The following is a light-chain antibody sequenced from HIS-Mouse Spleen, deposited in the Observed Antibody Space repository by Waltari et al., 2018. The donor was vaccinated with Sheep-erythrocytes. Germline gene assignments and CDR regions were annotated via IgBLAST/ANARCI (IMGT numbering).Light chain of an antibody. CDR1: QDISNY. Sequence: DIQMTQSPSSLSASVGDRVTITCQASQDISNYFNWYQQKPGKAPKPLIYDASNLETGVPSRFSGSGSGTDFTFTISSLQPEDIATYYCQQYDNLPLTFGGGTKVEIK. CDR3: QQYDNLPLT. CDR2: DAS. V-gene: IGKV1-33*01. J-gene: IGKJ4*01.